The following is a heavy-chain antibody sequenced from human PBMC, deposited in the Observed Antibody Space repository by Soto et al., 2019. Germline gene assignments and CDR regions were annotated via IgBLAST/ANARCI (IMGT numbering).Heavy chain of an antibody. CDR3: AKPRGTGETQAYFDH. CDR1: GEYISSSSYY. V-gene: IGHV4-39*01. D-gene: IGHD3-16*01. Sequence: SETLSLTCIVSGEYISSSSYYWGWIRQPPGKGLEWIGSIYYSGRTYYNPSLKTRVTISIDTWRIQFCLILSCVNTKNTAVYSCAKPRGTGETQAYFDHWGQGALVPVSS. CDR2: IYYSGRT. J-gene: IGHJ4*02.